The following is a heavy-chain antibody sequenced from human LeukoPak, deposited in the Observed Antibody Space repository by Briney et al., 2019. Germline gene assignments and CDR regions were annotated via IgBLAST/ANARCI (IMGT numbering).Heavy chain of an antibody. D-gene: IGHD3-22*01. CDR1: GFTFSIYW. CDR3: ARSPYFDSSGYYLEHSYYYYMDV. CDR2: IQVDGSPK. J-gene: IGHJ6*03. V-gene: IGHV3-7*01. Sequence: PGGSLRLSRAASGFTFSIYWMTLVRQAAGKWLQWVADIQVDGSPKYYVDSVKGRFSISRDNAKNSVYLQMNSLRAEDTAVYYCARSPYFDSSGYYLEHSYYYYMDVWGKGTTVTISS.